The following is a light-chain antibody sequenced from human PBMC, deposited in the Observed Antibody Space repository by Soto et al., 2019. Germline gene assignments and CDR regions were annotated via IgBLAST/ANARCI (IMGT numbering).Light chain of an antibody. Sequence: DIQMSQSPSTLSASIRDRVTIPCWASQSISSWLAWYQQKPGKAPKLLIYDASILESGVPSRFSGSGSGTEFTLTICSLQPDDFATYYCQEYNSYPWTFGQGTKVDIK. J-gene: IGKJ1*01. CDR2: DAS. CDR1: QSISSW. V-gene: IGKV1-5*01. CDR3: QEYNSYPWT.